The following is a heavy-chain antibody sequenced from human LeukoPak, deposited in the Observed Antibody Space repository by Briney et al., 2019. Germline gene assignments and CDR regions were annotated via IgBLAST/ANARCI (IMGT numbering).Heavy chain of an antibody. V-gene: IGHV3-20*04. Sequence: GGSLRLSCVASGFTFDDYGMIWVRHAPGKGLEWVSGINWNGGSTGYADFVKGRFTISRDYAKNSLFLQMNSLRAEDTAFYYCARKASYSSSAYNPHYFDYWGQGALVTVSS. CDR3: ARKASYSSSAYNPHYFDY. J-gene: IGHJ4*02. CDR2: INWNGGST. D-gene: IGHD6-6*01. CDR1: GFTFDDYG.